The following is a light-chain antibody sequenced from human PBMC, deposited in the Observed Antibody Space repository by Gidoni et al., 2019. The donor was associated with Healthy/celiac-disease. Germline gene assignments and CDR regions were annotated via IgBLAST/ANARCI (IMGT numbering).Light chain of an antibody. V-gene: IGKV2-28*01. Sequence: IVLTQSPLSLPVTPGEPASISRRSSQSLLHSNGYNYLDWYLQKPGQSPQLLINLGSNRASGVPDRFSGSGSGTDFTLKISRVEAEDVGVYYCMQAIQTPGTFXQXTKVEIK. CDR3: MQAIQTPGT. J-gene: IGKJ1*01. CDR2: LGS. CDR1: QSLLHSNGYNY.